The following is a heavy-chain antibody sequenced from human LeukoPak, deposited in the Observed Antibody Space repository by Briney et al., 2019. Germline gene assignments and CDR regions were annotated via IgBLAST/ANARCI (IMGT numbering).Heavy chain of an antibody. Sequence: ASVKVSCKASGYTFTSYYMHWVRQAPGQGLEWMGIINPSGGSTSYAQKFQGRVTMTRDMSTSTVYMELSSPRSEDTAVYYCAREGVVITRGFDYWGQGTLVTVSS. V-gene: IGHV1-46*01. CDR1: GYTFTSYY. CDR2: INPSGGST. J-gene: IGHJ4*02. CDR3: AREGVVITRGFDY. D-gene: IGHD3-22*01.